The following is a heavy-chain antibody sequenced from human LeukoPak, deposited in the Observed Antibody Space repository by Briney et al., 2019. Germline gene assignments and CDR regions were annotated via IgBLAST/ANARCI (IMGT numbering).Heavy chain of an antibody. J-gene: IGHJ3*02. V-gene: IGHV3-23*01. D-gene: IGHD2-8*02. CDR3: ARDTGGRGRLDAFDI. Sequence: GGSLRLSCAASGFTFSSYAMSWVRQAPGKGLEWVSAISGSSGGTYYADSVKGRFTISRDNSKNTLYLQMNSLRAEDTAVYYCARDTGGRGRLDAFDIWGQGTMVTVSS. CDR2: ISGSSGGT. CDR1: GFTFSSYA.